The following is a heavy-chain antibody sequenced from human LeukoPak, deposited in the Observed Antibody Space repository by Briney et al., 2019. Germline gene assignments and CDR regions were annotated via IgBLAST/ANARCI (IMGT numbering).Heavy chain of an antibody. Sequence: GGSLRLSCAASGFTFSSYAMSWVRQAPGKGLEWVSAISGSGGSTYYADSVKGRFTISRDNSKNTLYLQMNSLRAEDTAVYYCAKDEDSYYDILTGYQGPFDYWGRGTLVTVSS. CDR1: GFTFSSYA. J-gene: IGHJ4*02. D-gene: IGHD3-9*01. CDR2: ISGSGGST. V-gene: IGHV3-23*01. CDR3: AKDEDSYYDILTGYQGPFDY.